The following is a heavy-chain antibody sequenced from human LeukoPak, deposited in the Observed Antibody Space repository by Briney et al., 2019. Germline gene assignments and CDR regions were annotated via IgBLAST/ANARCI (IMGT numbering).Heavy chain of an antibody. D-gene: IGHD3-3*01. CDR3: ATRDWSGHQGRDY. Sequence: SETLSLTCAVYGGSFSGYYWNWIRQPPGKGLEWIGEINQSGSTNYNPSLKSRVTISVDKSKNQFSLKLSSVTAADTAVYYCATRDWSGHQGRDYWGQGTLVTVSS. J-gene: IGHJ4*02. CDR2: INQSGST. V-gene: IGHV4-34*01. CDR1: GGSFSGYY.